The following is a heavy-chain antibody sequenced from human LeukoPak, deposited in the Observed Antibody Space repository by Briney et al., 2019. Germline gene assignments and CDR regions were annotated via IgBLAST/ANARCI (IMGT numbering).Heavy chain of an antibody. CDR2: IYYLGTT. Sequence: SETLSLTCTVSGDSISSGNYYWSWIRQHPGKGLEWIGYIYYLGTTYYNPSLKSRLTISVDTSKNQFSPKLSSVTAADTAVYCCARGDPLGGYFDFWGQGSLVTVSS. CDR3: ARGDPLGGYFDF. D-gene: IGHD2-21*02. CDR1: GDSISSGNYY. J-gene: IGHJ4*02. V-gene: IGHV4-31*03.